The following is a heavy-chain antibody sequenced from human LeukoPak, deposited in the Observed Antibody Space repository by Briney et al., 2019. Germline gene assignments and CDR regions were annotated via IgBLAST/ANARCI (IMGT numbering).Heavy chain of an antibody. CDR2: ISAYNGNT. CDR3: ARDVPTIFGVVTTFNFDY. CDR1: GYTFTSYG. D-gene: IGHD3-3*01. V-gene: IGHV1-18*01. Sequence: GASVKVSRKASGYTFTSYGISWVRQAPGQGLEWMGWISAYNGNTNYAQKLQGRVTMTTDTSTSTAYMELRSLRSDDTAVYYCARDVPTIFGVVTTFNFDYWGQGTLVTVSS. J-gene: IGHJ4*02.